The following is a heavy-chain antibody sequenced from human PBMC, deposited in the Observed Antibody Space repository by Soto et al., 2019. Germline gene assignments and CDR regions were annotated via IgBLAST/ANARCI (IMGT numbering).Heavy chain of an antibody. J-gene: IGHJ4*02. CDR3: AKEKFNGDYVDRTFQEPEGAVDY. Sequence: GGSLRLSCAASGFTFSSYGMHWVRQAPGKGLEWVAVISYDGSNKYYADSVKGRFTISRDNSKNTLYLQMNSLRAEDTAVYYCAKEKFNGDYVDRTFQEPEGAVDYWGQGTLVTVSS. D-gene: IGHD4-17*01. CDR2: ISYDGSNK. V-gene: IGHV3-30*18. CDR1: GFTFSSYG.